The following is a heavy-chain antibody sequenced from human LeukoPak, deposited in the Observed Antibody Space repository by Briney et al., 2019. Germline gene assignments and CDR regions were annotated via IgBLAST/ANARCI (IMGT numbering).Heavy chain of an antibody. Sequence: PGGSLRLSCAASGFTFSDYYMTWVRQAPGKGLEWLSYITNRGDTVFYADSVKGRFTVSRDNAKRSLYLQMNSLRAEDTAVYYCARDPLQGYGDYFDYWGQGTLVTVSS. CDR1: GFTFSDYY. CDR3: ARDPLQGYGDYFDY. D-gene: IGHD4-17*01. CDR2: ITNRGDTV. V-gene: IGHV3-11*04. J-gene: IGHJ4*02.